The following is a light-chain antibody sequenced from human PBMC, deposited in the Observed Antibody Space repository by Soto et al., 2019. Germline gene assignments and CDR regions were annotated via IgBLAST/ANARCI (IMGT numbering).Light chain of an antibody. CDR1: QSVSSSY. V-gene: IGKV3-20*01. CDR2: GAS. J-gene: IGKJ4*01. CDR3: QQYGSSPT. Sequence: EMALPQSPGTLPLSPGERATLSCRASQSVSSSYLGWYQQKPGQAPRLLIYGASSRATGIPDRFSGSGYGTDFTLTISRLEPEDFAVYYCQQYGSSPTFGGGTKVEIK.